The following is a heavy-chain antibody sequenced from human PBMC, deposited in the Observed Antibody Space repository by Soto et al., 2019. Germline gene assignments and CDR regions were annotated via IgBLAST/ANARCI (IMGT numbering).Heavy chain of an antibody. CDR3: ARESYSGYHSYDY. D-gene: IGHD1-26*01. CDR2: MYHDGNT. J-gene: IGHJ4*02. Sequence: SETLCLTCAFSVYSISIGCFWGWIRQPPGKGLEWIANMYHDGNTHYNPSLKSRVTMSVDTSKNQFSLKLNSVTAADTAVYYCARESYSGYHSYDYWGQGILVTVS. CDR1: VYSISIGCF. V-gene: IGHV4-38-2*02.